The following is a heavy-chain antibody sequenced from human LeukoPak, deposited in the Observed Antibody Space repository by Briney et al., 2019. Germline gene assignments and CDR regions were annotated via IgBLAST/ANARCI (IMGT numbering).Heavy chain of an antibody. D-gene: IGHD6-19*01. J-gene: IGHJ4*02. CDR3: AKDFAGAVADL. CDR2: ISYDGSNK. Sequence: GRSLRLSCAASGFIFRSYGMHWVRQAPGKGLEWVAVISYDGSNKYYADSVKGRFTISRDNSKNTLYLQMNSQRAEDTAVYYCAKDFAGAVADLWGQGTLVTVSS. V-gene: IGHV3-30*18. CDR1: GFIFRSYG.